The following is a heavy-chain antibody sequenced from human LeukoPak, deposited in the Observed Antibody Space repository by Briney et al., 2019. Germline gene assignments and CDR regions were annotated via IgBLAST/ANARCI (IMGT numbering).Heavy chain of an antibody. J-gene: IGHJ6*03. CDR2: IYSGGST. V-gene: IGHV3-66*01. D-gene: IGHD3-3*01. CDR3: AREYDFWSGYYNYYYYYYMDV. CDR1: GFTFSSYA. Sequence: GGSLRLSCAASGFTFSSYAMSWVRQAPGKGLEWVSVIYSGGSTYYADSVKGRFTISGDNAKNSLYLQMNSLRAEDTAVYYCAREYDFWSGYYNYYYYYYMDVWGKGTTVTVSS.